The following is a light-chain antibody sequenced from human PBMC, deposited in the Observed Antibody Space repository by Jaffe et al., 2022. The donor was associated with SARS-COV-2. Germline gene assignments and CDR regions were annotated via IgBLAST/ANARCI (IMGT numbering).Light chain of an antibody. V-gene: IGLV2-14*01. Sequence: QSALTQPASVSGSPGQSITISCTGTSSDVGAYNYVSWYQQHPGKVPKLLIYDVTNRPSGVSNRFSASKSGNTASLTISGLQAEDEADYYCSSYTSSNTEVFGGGTKLTVL. CDR2: DVT. CDR3: SSYTSSNTEV. J-gene: IGLJ2*01. CDR1: SSDVGAYNY.